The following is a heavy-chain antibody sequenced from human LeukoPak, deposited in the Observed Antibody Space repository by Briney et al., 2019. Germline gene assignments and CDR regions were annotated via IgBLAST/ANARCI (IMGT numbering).Heavy chain of an antibody. Sequence: SETLSLTCGVSGYSIGSGYYWGCIRSPAGKGLEWIGSIRHSGSNYYNSSLMSRVTISVDTPKNQFSLKLTSVTAADTAVYYCARLYYDIWSSYYRNNKLDPCGQGTLVSVSS. V-gene: IGHV4-38-2*01. CDR2: IRHSGSN. CDR1: GYSIGSGYY. CDR3: ARLYYDIWSSYYRNNKLDP. D-gene: IGHD3-3*01. J-gene: IGHJ5*02.